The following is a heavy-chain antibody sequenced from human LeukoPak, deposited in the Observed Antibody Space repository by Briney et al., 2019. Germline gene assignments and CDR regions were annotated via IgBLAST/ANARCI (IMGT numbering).Heavy chain of an antibody. Sequence: GGPLRLSCAASGFAFSSYNMNWVRQAPGKGLEWVSYISSSGNTISYADSVKGRFTISRDNAKNSLYLQVISLRAEDTAVYYCARGPSIAARYDAFDIWGQGTMVTVSS. D-gene: IGHD6-6*01. V-gene: IGHV3-48*04. CDR2: ISSSGNTI. CDR1: GFAFSSYN. J-gene: IGHJ3*02. CDR3: ARGPSIAARYDAFDI.